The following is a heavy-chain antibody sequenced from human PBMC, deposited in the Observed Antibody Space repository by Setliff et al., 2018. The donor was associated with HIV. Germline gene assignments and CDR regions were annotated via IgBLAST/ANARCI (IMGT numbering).Heavy chain of an antibody. Sequence: VKVSCKASGGTFSSFAIHWVRQAPGQGLEWMGGIIPMFGTANYAQKFHGRVTITADESTNTAYMELSSLGSEDTAVYYCALGYCSVGSCYSVDFDYWGQGTLVTVSS. CDR1: GGTFSSFA. CDR3: ALGYCSVGSCYSVDFDY. J-gene: IGHJ4*02. V-gene: IGHV1-69*13. D-gene: IGHD2-15*01. CDR2: IIPMFGTA.